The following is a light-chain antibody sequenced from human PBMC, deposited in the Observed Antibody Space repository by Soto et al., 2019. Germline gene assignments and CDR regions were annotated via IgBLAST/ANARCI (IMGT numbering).Light chain of an antibody. CDR1: QSVSSY. V-gene: IGKV3-11*01. CDR3: QQPSSWPRT. Sequence: EIVLTQSPATLSLSPGERATLSCRASQSVSSYLAWYQQKPGQVPRLVIYDASNRATGIQGRFSGSGSGTDFTLTISSLEPEDFGVYYCQQPSSWPRTFGRGTKVEIK. CDR2: DAS. J-gene: IGKJ1*01.